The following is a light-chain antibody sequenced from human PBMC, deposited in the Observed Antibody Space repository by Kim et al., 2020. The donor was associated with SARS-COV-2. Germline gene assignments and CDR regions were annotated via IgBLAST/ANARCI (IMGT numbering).Light chain of an antibody. V-gene: IGLV3-1*01. CDR3: QAWDSSTYV. CDR1: KLGDKY. CDR2: QDS. J-gene: IGLJ1*01. Sequence: VSPGQTASITCAGDKLGDKYACWYQQKPGPAPVLVIYQDSKRPSGIPERFSGSNSGNTATLTISGTQAMDEADYYCQAWDSSTYVFGTGTKVTVL.